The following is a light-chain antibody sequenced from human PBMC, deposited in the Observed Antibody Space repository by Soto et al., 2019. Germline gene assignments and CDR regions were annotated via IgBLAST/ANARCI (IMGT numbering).Light chain of an antibody. CDR2: GAS. CDR3: QQYYTLPLT. J-gene: IGKJ4*01. Sequence: EVVMTQSPGTLSVSPGEGATLSCRASQTVLSNLAWYQQKPGQAPRLLIYGASTRATGIPARFSGSGSGTEFTLTISSLQSGDFAVYYCQQYYTLPLTFGGGTKVEIK. CDR1: QTVLSN. V-gene: IGKV3-15*01.